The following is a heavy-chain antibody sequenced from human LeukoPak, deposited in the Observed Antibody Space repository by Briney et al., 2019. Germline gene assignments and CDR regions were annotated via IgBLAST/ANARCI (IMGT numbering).Heavy chain of an antibody. CDR2: ISGTSSYI. V-gene: IGHV3-21*01. CDR1: GFTFSSYS. Sequence: PGGSLRLSCAASGFTFSSYSMNWVRQAPGKGLEWVSFISGTSSYIYYADSVKGRFTISRDNAKNSLYLQMNSLRAEDTAVYYCAICGYSYGPFDYWGQGTLVTVSS. D-gene: IGHD5-18*01. J-gene: IGHJ4*02. CDR3: AICGYSYGPFDY.